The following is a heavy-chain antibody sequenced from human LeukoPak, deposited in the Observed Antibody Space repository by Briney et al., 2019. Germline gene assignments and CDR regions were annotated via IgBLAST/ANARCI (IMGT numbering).Heavy chain of an antibody. Sequence: PGGSLRLSCAASGFTFSSYSMNWVRQAPGKGLEWVSTVGGSGSDTFYADSVKGRFTISRDNSNNSVFLQMNRLRAEDTALYYCAKRAPPGTAVGVPYYFDHWGQGTLVTVSS. V-gene: IGHV3-23*01. CDR1: GFTFSSYS. CDR3: AKRAPPGTAVGVPYYFDH. J-gene: IGHJ4*02. CDR2: VGGSGSDT. D-gene: IGHD6-19*01.